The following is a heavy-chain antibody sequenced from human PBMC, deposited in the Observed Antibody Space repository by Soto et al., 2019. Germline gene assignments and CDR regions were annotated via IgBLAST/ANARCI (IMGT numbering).Heavy chain of an antibody. D-gene: IGHD2-2*01. Sequence: EVQLVESGGGLVQPGGSLRLSCAASGFTFSNYWMHWVRQAPGKGLEWVSRINGDGRTTIYADSVKGRFTISRDNAKNTLYLQMNSLRAEDTAVYYCARAGVGYCTSTSCHPGFDIWGQGTMVTVSS. V-gene: IGHV3-74*01. J-gene: IGHJ3*02. CDR1: GFTFSNYW. CDR2: INGDGRTT. CDR3: ARAGVGYCTSTSCHPGFDI.